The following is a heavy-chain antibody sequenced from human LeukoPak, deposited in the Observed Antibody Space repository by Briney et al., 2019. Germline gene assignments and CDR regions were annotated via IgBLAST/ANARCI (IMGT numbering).Heavy chain of an antibody. V-gene: IGHV4-59*08. CDR3: ARHGFRTGGSWIFDY. Sequence: SETLSLTCTVPGSSMSSYYWSWIRQPPGKGLEWIGYTYYSGTTNYNPSLKDRVTISVDTSNNQFSLKLSSVTAADTAVYFCARHGFRTGGSWIFDYWGQGALVTVSS. CDR2: TYYSGTT. CDR1: GSSMSSYY. D-gene: IGHD3/OR15-3a*01. J-gene: IGHJ4*02.